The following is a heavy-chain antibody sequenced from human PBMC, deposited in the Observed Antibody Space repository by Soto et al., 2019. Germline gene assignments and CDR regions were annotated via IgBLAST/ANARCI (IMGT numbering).Heavy chain of an antibody. CDR2: ISSSGSTL. Sequence: QVQLVESGGGLVKPGGSLRLSCAASGFTFSDYYMSWIRQAPGKGLEWVSYISSSGSTLYYADSVKGRFTISRDNAMISLDLQLNSLVAEDAAVYYCARDAALTVAPCDGTDVWGQVTTVTLSS. D-gene: IGHD2-15*01. V-gene: IGHV3-11*01. CDR3: ARDAALTVAPCDGTDV. J-gene: IGHJ6*02. CDR1: GFTFSDYY.